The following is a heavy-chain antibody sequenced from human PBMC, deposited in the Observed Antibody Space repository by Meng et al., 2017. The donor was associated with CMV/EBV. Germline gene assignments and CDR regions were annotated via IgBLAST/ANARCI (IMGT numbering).Heavy chain of an antibody. CDR3: AISGIAARVSPIDY. Sequence: KVSCKGSGYSFTSYWISWVRQMPGKGLEWMGRIDPSDSYTNYSPSFQGHVTIPADKSISTAYLQWSSLKASDTAMYYCAISGIAARVSPIDYWGQGTLVTVSS. CDR1: GYSFTSYW. V-gene: IGHV5-10-1*01. CDR2: IDPSDSYT. J-gene: IGHJ4*02. D-gene: IGHD6-6*01.